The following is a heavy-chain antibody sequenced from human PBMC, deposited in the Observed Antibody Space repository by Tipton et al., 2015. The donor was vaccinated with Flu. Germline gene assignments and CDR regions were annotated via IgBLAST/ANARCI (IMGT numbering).Heavy chain of an antibody. CDR1: GFTFSSYG. D-gene: IGHD6-13*01. CDR2: IWYDGSNK. CDR3: ARDDEYSSSWYEAFDI. Sequence: QLVQSGGGVVQPGRSLRLTCAASGFTFSSYGMHWVRQAPGKGLGWVAVIWYDGSNKYYADAVKARFTISRDNSKNTLYLQMISLRAEDTAVYYCARDDEYSSSWYEAFDIWGQGTMVTVSS. V-gene: IGHV3-33*01. J-gene: IGHJ3*02.